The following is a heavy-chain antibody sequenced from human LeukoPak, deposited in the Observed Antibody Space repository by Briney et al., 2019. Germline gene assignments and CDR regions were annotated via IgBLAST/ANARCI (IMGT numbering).Heavy chain of an antibody. V-gene: IGHV1-8*01. D-gene: IGHD3-10*01. CDR1: GYTFTSYD. CDR3: ARTYYYDSGSDNWFDP. CDR2: MNPNSGNT. J-gene: IGHJ5*02. Sequence: ASVKVSCKASGYTFTSYDINWVRQGTGQALEWMVWMNPNSGNTGYAQKFQGRVTTTRNTSISTAYMELSSLRSVDTAVYYCARTYYYDSGSDNWFDPWGQGTLVTVSS.